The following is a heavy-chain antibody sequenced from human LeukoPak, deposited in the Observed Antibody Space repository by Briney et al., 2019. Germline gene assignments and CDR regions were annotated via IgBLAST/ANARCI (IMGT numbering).Heavy chain of an antibody. Sequence: GGSLRLSCAVSGITLSNYGMSWVRQAPGKGLEWVAGISDSGGITKYADSVKGRFTIPRDNSKNTLYLQMSSLRAEDTAVYFCAKRGVVIRVILVGFHKEAYYFDSWGQGALVTVSS. V-gene: IGHV3-23*01. CDR3: AKRGVVIRVILVGFHKEAYYFDS. CDR2: ISDSGGIT. D-gene: IGHD3-22*01. CDR1: GITLSNYG. J-gene: IGHJ4*02.